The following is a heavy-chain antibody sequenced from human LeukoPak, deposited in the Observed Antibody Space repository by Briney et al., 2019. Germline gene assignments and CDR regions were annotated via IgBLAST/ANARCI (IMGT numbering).Heavy chain of an antibody. CDR3: ARWSGG. Sequence: GGSLRLSCAASGFTFSSYSMNWVRQAPGKGLEWVAVISYDGSNKYYADLVKGRFTISRDNGKNSLYLQMKSLRAEDTAVYYCARWSGGWGQGTLITVSS. J-gene: IGHJ4*02. CDR2: ISYDGSNK. V-gene: IGHV3-30*03. D-gene: IGHD3-3*01. CDR1: GFTFSSYS.